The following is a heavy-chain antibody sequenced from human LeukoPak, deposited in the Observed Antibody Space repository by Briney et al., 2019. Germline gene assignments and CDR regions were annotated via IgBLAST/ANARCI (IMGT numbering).Heavy chain of an antibody. D-gene: IGHD2-2*01. Sequence: GASVKVSCKASGGTFSSYAISWVRQAPGQGLEWMGGIIPIFGTANYAQKFQGRVTITADESTSTAYMELSSLRSEDTAVYYCARRGTCSSSSCSLDYWGQGTLVTVSS. CDR1: GGTFSSYA. CDR2: IIPIFGTA. CDR3: ARRGTCSSSSCSLDY. J-gene: IGHJ4*02. V-gene: IGHV1-69*13.